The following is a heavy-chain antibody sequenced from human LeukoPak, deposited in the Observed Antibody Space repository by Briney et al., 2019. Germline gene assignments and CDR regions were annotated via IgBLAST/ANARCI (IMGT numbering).Heavy chain of an antibody. J-gene: IGHJ4*02. CDR1: GFTFSSYW. V-gene: IGHV3-7*01. CDR3: ARAPPRYGSGSFHFDF. CDR2: IKQDGSEK. D-gene: IGHD3-10*01. Sequence: GGSLRLSCAASGFTFSSYWMSWVRQAPGKGLEWVANIKQDGSEKYYVDSVKGRFTISRDNAKNSLYLQMNSLRAEDTAVYYCARAPPRYGSGSFHFDFWGQGTLVTVSS.